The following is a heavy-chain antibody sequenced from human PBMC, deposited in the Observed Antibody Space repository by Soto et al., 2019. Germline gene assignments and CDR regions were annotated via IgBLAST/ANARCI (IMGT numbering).Heavy chain of an antibody. CDR3: ARLEYSSLIKIDY. D-gene: IGHD6-6*01. Sequence: SETLSLTCTVSGGSISSSSYYWGWIRQPPGKGLEWIGSIYYSGSTYYNPSLKSRVTISVDTSKNQFSLKLSSVTAADTAVYYCARLEYSSLIKIDYWGQGTLVTVSS. CDR2: IYYSGST. CDR1: GGSISSSSYY. J-gene: IGHJ4*02. V-gene: IGHV4-39*01.